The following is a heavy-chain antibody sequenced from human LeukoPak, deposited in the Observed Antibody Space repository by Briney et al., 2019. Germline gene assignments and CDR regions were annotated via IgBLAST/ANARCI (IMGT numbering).Heavy chain of an antibody. J-gene: IGHJ4*02. D-gene: IGHD6-19*01. CDR3: AITFIAVAGLVFDY. CDR2: IYTSGST. CDR1: GGSISSGSYY. Sequence: SQTLSLTCTVSGGSISSGSYYWSWIRQPAGKGLEWIGRIYTSGSTNYNPSLKSRVTISVDTSKNQFSLKLSSVTAADTAVYYCAITFIAVAGLVFDYWGQGTLVTVSS. V-gene: IGHV4-61*02.